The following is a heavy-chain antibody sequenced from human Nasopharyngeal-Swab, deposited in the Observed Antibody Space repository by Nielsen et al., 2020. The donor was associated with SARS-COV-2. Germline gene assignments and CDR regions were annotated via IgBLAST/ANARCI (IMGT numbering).Heavy chain of an antibody. CDR1: GYRFTDHW. Sequence: GESLKISCETSGYRFTDHWVAWVRQMPGKGLDWVGTIFPGDLDTRYSPSFEGRVTISVDQSITTAYLHWTSLKASDTAKYYCAIGAAVGTLFHGMDVWGQGTMVTVSS. CDR3: AIGAAVGTLFHGMDV. D-gene: IGHD1-26*01. CDR2: IFPGDLDT. J-gene: IGHJ6*02. V-gene: IGHV5-51*01.